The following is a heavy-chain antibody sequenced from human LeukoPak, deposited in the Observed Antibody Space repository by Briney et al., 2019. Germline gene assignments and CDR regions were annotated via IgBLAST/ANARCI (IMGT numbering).Heavy chain of an antibody. CDR2: MYNNGNT. Sequence: PGGSLRLSRAASGLTVSSKYMSWVRQAPGKGLEWVSVMYNNGNTHYADSVKGRFTISRDNVKNTLYLQMNSLRPEDTAVYYCARVGGDRVAYWGQGTLVTVSS. CDR1: GLTVSSKY. J-gene: IGHJ4*02. V-gene: IGHV3-53*01. CDR3: ARVGGDRVAY. D-gene: IGHD4-17*01.